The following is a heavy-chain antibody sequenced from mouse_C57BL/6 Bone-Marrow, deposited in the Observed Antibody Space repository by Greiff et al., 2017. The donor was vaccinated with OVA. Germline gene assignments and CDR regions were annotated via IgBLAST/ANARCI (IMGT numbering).Heavy chain of an antibody. CDR2: IYPRSGNT. D-gene: IGHD2-1*01. J-gene: IGHJ4*01. Sequence: QVQLQQSGAELARPGASVKLSCKASGYTFTSYGISWVKQRTGQGLEWIGEIYPRSGNTYYNEKFKGKATLTADKSSSTAYMELRSLTSEDSAVYFCARTVIYYGNMDYWGQGTSVTVSS. CDR3: ARTVIYYGNMDY. CDR1: GYTFTSYG. V-gene: IGHV1-81*01.